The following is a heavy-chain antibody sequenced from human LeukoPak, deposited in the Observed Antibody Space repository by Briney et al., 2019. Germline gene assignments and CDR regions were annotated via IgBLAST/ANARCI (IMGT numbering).Heavy chain of an antibody. CDR2: MKPNSGNT. J-gene: IGHJ4*02. CDR3: ARARGYYPDY. Sequence: ASVNVSFMSSVYTFTNYDINWVRQATGQGLEWMGWMKPNSGNTGYGQKFQGRVTITRNTSISTAYMELSSLRSEDTAVYYCARARGYYPDYWGQGTLVTVSS. CDR1: VYTFTNYD. V-gene: IGHV1-8*03. D-gene: IGHD5-12*01.